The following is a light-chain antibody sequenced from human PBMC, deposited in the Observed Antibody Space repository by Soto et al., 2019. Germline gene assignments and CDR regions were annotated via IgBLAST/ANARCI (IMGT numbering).Light chain of an antibody. J-gene: IGLJ1*01. Sequence: QSALTQPASVSLSPGHSITISCTGTSSDVGGYIYVSWYQQHPGKAPKLMIYDVTSRPSGVSYRFSGSKSGNTASLTISGLQAEDEADYYCSSYTTSSSYVFGTGTKVTVL. V-gene: IGLV2-14*01. CDR3: SSYTTSSSYV. CDR1: SSDVGGYIY. CDR2: DVT.